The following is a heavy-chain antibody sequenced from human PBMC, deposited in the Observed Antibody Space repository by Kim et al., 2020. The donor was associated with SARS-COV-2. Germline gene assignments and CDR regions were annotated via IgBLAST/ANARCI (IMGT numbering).Heavy chain of an antibody. V-gene: IGHV3-23*01. CDR3: AKDFRRGPGLWDY. CDR1: GFTFSSYA. Sequence: GSLRLSRAASGFTFSSYAMSWVRQAPGKGLEWVSAISGSGGSTYYADSVKGRFTISRDNSKNTLYLQMNSLRAEDTAVYYCAKDFRRGPGLWDYWGQGTLVTVSS. D-gene: IGHD3-16*01. J-gene: IGHJ4*02. CDR2: ISGSGGST.